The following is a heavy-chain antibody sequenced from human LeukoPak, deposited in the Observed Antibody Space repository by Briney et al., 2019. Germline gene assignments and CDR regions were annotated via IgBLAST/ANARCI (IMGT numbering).Heavy chain of an antibody. V-gene: IGHV3-21*01. Sequence: GGSLRLSCAASGFTFSSYSMNWVRQAPGKGLEWVSSISSSSSYIYYADSVKGRFTISRDNSKNTLYLQMNSLRAEDTAVYYCARAAAALSWFDPWGQGTLVTVSS. CDR3: ARAAAALSWFDP. CDR2: ISSSSSYI. J-gene: IGHJ5*02. CDR1: GFTFSSYS. D-gene: IGHD6-13*01.